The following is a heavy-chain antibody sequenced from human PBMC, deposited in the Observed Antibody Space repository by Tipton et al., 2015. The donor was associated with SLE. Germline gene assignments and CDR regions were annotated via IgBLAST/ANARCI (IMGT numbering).Heavy chain of an antibody. CDR1: SGSISSYY. V-gene: IGHV4-59*01. Sequence: TLSLTCSVSSGSISSYYWSWIRQPPGKGLEWIGYIFYSGSTNYNPSLKSRVTISVDTSKNQFSLKLTSVTSADTAVYYCARVDGDYGNAFDIWGKGTTVTVSS. CDR3: ARVDGDYGNAFDI. CDR2: IFYSGST. J-gene: IGHJ3*02. D-gene: IGHD4-17*01.